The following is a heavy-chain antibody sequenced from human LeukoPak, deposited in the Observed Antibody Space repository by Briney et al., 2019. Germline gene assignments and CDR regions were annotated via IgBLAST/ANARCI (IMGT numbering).Heavy chain of an antibody. CDR3: ARDGDYSNS. CDR2: IYTSGST. Sequence: PSETLSLTCTVSGGSISSGSYYWSWIRQPAGKGLEWIGRIYTSGSTNYNPSLKSRVTISVDTSKNQFSLKLSSVTAADTAVYYCARDGDYSNSWGQGTLVTVSS. J-gene: IGHJ4*02. D-gene: IGHD4-11*01. CDR1: GGSISSGSYY. V-gene: IGHV4-61*02.